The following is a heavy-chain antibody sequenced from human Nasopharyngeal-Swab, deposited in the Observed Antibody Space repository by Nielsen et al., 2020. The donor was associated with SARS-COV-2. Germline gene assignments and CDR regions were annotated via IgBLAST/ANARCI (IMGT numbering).Heavy chain of an antibody. J-gene: IGHJ1*01. CDR3: ARARSSRYFQH. D-gene: IGHD6-13*01. V-gene: IGHV4-34*01. CDR2: INHSGST. Sequence: RQAPGKGLEWIGEINHSGSTNYNPSLKSRVTISVDTSKNQFSLKLSSVTAADTAVHYCARARSSRYFQHWGQGTLVTVSS.